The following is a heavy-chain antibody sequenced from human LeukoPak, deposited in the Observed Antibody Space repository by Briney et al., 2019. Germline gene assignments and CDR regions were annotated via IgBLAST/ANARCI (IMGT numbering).Heavy chain of an antibody. CDR1: GLIFGDYA. Sequence: GGSLRLSCTASGLIFGDYAMTWVRQAPGKGLEWMGFIRSKAYGGTAEYAASVKGTFSISRDDSKSIAYLQLNSLRTEDTAVYYCTVQVVPSDNWFDPWGQGTLVTVSS. D-gene: IGHD2-8*02. J-gene: IGHJ5*02. CDR2: IRSKAYGGTA. CDR3: TVQVVPSDNWFDP. V-gene: IGHV3-49*04.